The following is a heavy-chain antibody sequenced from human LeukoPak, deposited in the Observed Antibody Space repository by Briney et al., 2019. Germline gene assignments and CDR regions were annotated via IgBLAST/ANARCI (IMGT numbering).Heavy chain of an antibody. V-gene: IGHV1-2*02. Sequence: ASVKVSCKASGYTFTGYYMHWVRQAPGQGLEWMGWINPNSGGTNYAQKFQGRVTMTRDTSISTAYMELSRLRSDDTAVYYCARDSAGCSSTSCYHPPDPWGQGTLVTVSS. CDR2: INPNSGGT. J-gene: IGHJ5*02. CDR1: GYTFTGYY. CDR3: ARDSAGCSSTSCYHPPDP. D-gene: IGHD2-2*01.